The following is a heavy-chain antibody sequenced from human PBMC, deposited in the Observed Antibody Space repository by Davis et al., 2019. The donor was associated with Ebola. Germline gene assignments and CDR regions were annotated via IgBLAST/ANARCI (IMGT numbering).Heavy chain of an antibody. CDR3: ARGAYYDFWSGYALIAFDI. Sequence: PGGSLRLSCTVSGGSISSYYWSWIRQPPGKGLEWIGYIYYSGSTNYNPSLKSRVTISVDTSKNQFSLKLSSVTAADTAVYYCARGAYYDFWSGYALIAFDIWGQGTMVTVSS. CDR2: IYYSGST. D-gene: IGHD3-3*01. CDR1: GGSISSYY. V-gene: IGHV4-59*01. J-gene: IGHJ3*02.